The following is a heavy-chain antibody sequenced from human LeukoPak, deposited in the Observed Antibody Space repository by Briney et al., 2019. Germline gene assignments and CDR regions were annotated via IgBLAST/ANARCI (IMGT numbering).Heavy chain of an antibody. J-gene: IGHJ6*04. Sequence: SVKVSCKASGGTFSSYAISWVRQAPGQGLEWMGGIIPIFGTANYAQKFQGRVTITADESTSTAYMELSSLRSEDTAVYYCARADQDCSSTSCYGLPYYYYGMDVWGKGTTVTVSS. CDR3: ARADQDCSSTSCYGLPYYYYGMDV. CDR2: IIPIFGTA. V-gene: IGHV1-69*13. D-gene: IGHD2-2*01. CDR1: GGTFSSYA.